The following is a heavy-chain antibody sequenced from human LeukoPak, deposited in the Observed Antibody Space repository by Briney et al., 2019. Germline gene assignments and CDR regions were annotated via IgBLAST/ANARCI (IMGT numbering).Heavy chain of an antibody. CDR1: GFTFSNYW. CDR2: IKQDGSEK. Sequence: GGSLRLSCAASGFTFSNYWMSWVRQAPGKGLEWVANIKQDGSEKYYADSVKGRFTISRDNAKSSLYLQLNSLRVKDTAVYHCASTQTFDYWGQGTLVTVPS. V-gene: IGHV3-7*05. CDR3: ASTQTFDY. J-gene: IGHJ4*02.